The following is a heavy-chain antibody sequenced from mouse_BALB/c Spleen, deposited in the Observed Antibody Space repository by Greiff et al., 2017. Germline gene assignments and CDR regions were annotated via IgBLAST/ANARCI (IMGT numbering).Heavy chain of an antibody. CDR1: GFTFSSFG. J-gene: IGHJ2*01. CDR2: ISSGSSTI. CDR3: ARSGYYGSSGAYFDY. Sequence: EVNVVESGGGLVQPGGSRKLSCAASGFTFSSFGMHWVRQAPEKGLEWVAYISSGSSTIYYADTVKGRFTISRDNTKHTLFLQMTSLRSEDTAMYYCARSGYYGSSGAYFDYWGQGTTLTVSS. D-gene: IGHD1-1*01. V-gene: IGHV5-17*02.